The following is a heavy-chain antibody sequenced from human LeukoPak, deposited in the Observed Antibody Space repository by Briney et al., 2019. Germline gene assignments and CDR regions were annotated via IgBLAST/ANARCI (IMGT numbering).Heavy chain of an antibody. Sequence: GASVKVSCTASGYTLTNYHINWVRQASGQGLEWMTWINPDTGDKGYARKFQDRVTITTDTSISTAYMELSSLSSEDTAVYFCARTTSMTASGYDYWGQGTLVTVSS. V-gene: IGHV1-8*03. CDR3: ARTTSMTASGYDY. J-gene: IGHJ4*02. D-gene: IGHD2-21*02. CDR2: INPDTGDK. CDR1: GYTLTNYH.